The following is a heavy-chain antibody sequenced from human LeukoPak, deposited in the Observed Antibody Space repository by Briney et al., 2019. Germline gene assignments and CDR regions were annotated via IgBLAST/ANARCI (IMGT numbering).Heavy chain of an antibody. CDR1: GGSISSYY. J-gene: IGHJ3*02. CDR3: ARDNGPTDAFDI. D-gene: IGHD3-16*02. CDR2: IYYSGST. V-gene: IGHV4-59*01. Sequence: SETLSLTCTVSGGSISSYYWSWIRQPPGKGLEWIGYIYYSGSTNCNPSLKSRVTISVDTSKNQFSLKLSSVTAADTAVYYCARDNGPTDAFDIWGQGTMVTVSS.